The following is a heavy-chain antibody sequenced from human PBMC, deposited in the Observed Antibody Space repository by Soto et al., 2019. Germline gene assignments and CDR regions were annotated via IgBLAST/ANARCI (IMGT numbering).Heavy chain of an antibody. CDR1: GFTFSSYG. CDR3: AKDSTVVVTAIGSWYFDL. V-gene: IGHV3-30*18. J-gene: IGHJ2*01. D-gene: IGHD2-21*02. CDR2: ISYDGSNK. Sequence: QVQLVESGGGVVQPGRSLRLSCAASGFTFSSYGMHWVRQAPGKGLEWVAVISYDGSNKYYADSVKGRLTISRDNSKNTLYLQMNSLSAEDTAVYYCAKDSTVVVTAIGSWYFDLWGRGTLVTVSS.